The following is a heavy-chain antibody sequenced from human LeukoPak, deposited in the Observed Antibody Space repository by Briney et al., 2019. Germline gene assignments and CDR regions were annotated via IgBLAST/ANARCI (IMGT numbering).Heavy chain of an antibody. J-gene: IGHJ6*03. CDR1: GFTFSSYS. D-gene: IGHD3-10*01. V-gene: IGHV3-48*01. Sequence: QPGGSLRLSCEAYGFTFSSYSMSWVRQAPGKGLEWVSYISSSSSTIYDADSVKGRFTISRDNAKNSLYLQMNSLRAEDTAVYYCASCYGSGSYNYYYYMDVWGKGTTVTVSS. CDR3: ASCYGSGSYNYYYYMDV. CDR2: ISSSSSTI.